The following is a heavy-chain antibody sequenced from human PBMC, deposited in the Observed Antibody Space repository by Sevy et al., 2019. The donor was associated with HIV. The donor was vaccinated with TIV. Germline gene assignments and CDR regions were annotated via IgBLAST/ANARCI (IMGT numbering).Heavy chain of an antibody. CDR2: ICHTGDT. CDR3: ARQGAWYYGSTGNAFDF. CDR1: GGSITSYY. J-gene: IGHJ3*01. Sequence: SETLSLTCTVSGGSITSYYWSWIRQPPGKGLEWIGYICHTGDTKYNPSLKSRLTISVDTSRSQFSLKLSSVTAPDTAVYYCARQGAWYYGSTGNAFDFWGQGTMVTVSS. D-gene: IGHD3-10*01. V-gene: IGHV4-59*01.